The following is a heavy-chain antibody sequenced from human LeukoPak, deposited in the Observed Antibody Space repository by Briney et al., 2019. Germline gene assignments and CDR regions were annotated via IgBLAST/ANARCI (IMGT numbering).Heavy chain of an antibody. D-gene: IGHD6-19*01. CDR1: GFTFSSYW. CDR3: ARFAVHRRITVAGQFGLDY. V-gene: IGHV3-74*01. Sequence: GGSLRLSCAASGFTFSSYWMHWVRQAPGKGLVWVSRINSDGSSTSYADSVKGRFTISRDNAKNTLYLQMNSLRAEDTAVYYCARFAVHRRITVAGQFGLDYWGQGTLVSVSS. CDR2: INSDGSST. J-gene: IGHJ4*02.